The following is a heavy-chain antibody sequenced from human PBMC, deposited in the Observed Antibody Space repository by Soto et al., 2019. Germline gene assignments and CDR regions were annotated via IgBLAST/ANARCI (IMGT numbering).Heavy chain of an antibody. CDR2: IYYSGST. J-gene: IGHJ5*02. Sequence: SETLSLTCTVSGGSMSRQYWSWLRQPPGKGLEWIGYIYYSGSTNYNPSLKSRVTISIDASRNQFSLELRSVTAADTAVYYCARDVGLQYDTGYSDFWTGKNNWFDPWGQGTLVTVSS. CDR1: GGSMSRQY. V-gene: IGHV4-59*11. D-gene: IGHD3-3*01. CDR3: ARDVGLQYDTGYSDFWTGKNNWFDP.